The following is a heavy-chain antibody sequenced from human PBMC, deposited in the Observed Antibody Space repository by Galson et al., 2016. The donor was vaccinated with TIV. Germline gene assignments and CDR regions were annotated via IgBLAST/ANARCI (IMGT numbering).Heavy chain of an antibody. J-gene: IGHJ4*02. CDR2: IYPGDSDT. V-gene: IGHV5-51*03. D-gene: IGHD3-22*01. CDR1: GYSFTNSY. Sequence: QSGAEVTKPGESLKISCKGSGYSFTNSYIAWVRQMPGKGLEWMAIIYPGDSDTRYSPSFQGQVTISADESISTAYLQWSSLKASDTAMYFCARVVTSTSPFDYWGQGTLVTVAS. CDR3: ARVVTSTSPFDY.